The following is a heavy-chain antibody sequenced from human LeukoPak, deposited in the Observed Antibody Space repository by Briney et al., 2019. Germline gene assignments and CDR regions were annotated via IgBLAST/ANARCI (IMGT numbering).Heavy chain of an antibody. J-gene: IGHJ4*02. CDR2: IYPGDSDT. CDR1: GYSFTSQW. CDR3: AKGSGYNYLD. V-gene: IGHV5-51*01. D-gene: IGHD5-24*01. Sequence: GESLKISCKGSGYSFTSQWIGWVRQMRGKGLEWMGFIYPGDSDTSYSTSFRGHVTIAVDKSISTAYLQWSSLKASDTAMYYCAKGSGYNYLDWGQRTLVTVSS.